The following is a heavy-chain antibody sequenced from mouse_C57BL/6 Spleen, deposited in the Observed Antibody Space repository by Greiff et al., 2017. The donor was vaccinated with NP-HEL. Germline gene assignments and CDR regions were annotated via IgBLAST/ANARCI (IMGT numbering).Heavy chain of an antibody. CDR3: TRSGDGYYVAY. J-gene: IGHJ3*01. Sequence: VQGVESGAELVRPGASVTLSCKASGYTFTDYEMHWVKQTPVHGLEWIGAIDPETGGTAYNQKFKGTAILTADKSSSTAYMELRSLTSEDSAVYYCTRSGDGYYVAYWGQGTLVTVSA. CDR1: GYTFTDYE. CDR2: IDPETGGT. V-gene: IGHV1-15*01. D-gene: IGHD2-3*01.